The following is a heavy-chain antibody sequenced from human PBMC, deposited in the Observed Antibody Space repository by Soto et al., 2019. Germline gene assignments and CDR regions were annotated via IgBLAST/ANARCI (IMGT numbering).Heavy chain of an antibody. CDR1: GFTFNDYS. J-gene: IGHJ4*02. D-gene: IGHD3-16*01. Sequence: GSLLLACSGSGFTFNDYSVNWVRQAPGKGLEWVSYIGYGSNPTIYYADSVKGRFTISRDTAKKSLFLQMDSLRDEDTDVYYCARDHNWAFDYWGQGTQVTVYS. CDR2: IGYGSNPTI. CDR3: ARDHNWAFDY. V-gene: IGHV3-48*02.